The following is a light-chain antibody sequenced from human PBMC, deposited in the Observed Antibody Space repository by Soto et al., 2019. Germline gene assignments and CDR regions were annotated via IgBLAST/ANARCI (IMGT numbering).Light chain of an antibody. CDR3: RCQQFPNATVYT. CDR1: QSVNSGY. CDR2: GAS. V-gene: IGKV3-20*01. Sequence: EIALTQSPGTLSSSPGERATLSCRDSQSVNSGYIAWYQQKAGQAPSRLIYGASTRATDFPDRFSGSGSGTDFDLSISSLEPDELAVSYWRCQQFPNATVYTVGQGTKLEI. J-gene: IGKJ2*01.